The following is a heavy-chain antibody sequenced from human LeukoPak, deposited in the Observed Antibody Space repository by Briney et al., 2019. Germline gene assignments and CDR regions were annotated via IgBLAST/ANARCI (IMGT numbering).Heavy chain of an antibody. D-gene: IGHD3-22*01. CDR1: GGSISSGDYY. CDR3: ARFYYDSSGYYFFSAYFDY. Sequence: PSETLSLTCTVSGGSISSGDYYWSWIRQPPGKGLEWIGYIYYSGSTHYNPSLKSRVNISVDTSKKQFSLKLSSVTAADTAVYYCARFYYDSSGYYFFSAYFDYWGQGTLVTVSS. J-gene: IGHJ4*02. V-gene: IGHV4-30-4*01. CDR2: IYYSGST.